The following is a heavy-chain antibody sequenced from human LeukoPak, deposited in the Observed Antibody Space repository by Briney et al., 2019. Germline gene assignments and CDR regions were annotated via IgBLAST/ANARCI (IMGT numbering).Heavy chain of an antibody. CDR3: ARPATAMTVTTAFAY. CDR1: GGSISSSSYS. J-gene: IGHJ4*02. V-gene: IGHV4-39*01. CDR2: IYYSGST. Sequence: SETLSLTCTVSGGSISSSSYSWGWLRQPPGKGLEWIGSIYYSGSTYYNPSLKSRVTISVDTSKNQFSLKLSSVTAADTAVYYCARPATAMTVTTAFAYWGQGTLVTVSS. D-gene: IGHD4-17*01.